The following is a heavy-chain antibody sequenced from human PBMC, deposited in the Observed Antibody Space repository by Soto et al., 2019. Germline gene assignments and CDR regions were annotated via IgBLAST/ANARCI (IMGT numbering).Heavy chain of an antibody. V-gene: IGHV4-61*01. CDR3: AGVATVTTWEDQ. CDR2: IYYRGST. D-gene: IGHD4-17*01. J-gene: IGHJ4*02. Sequence: QVQLQKSGPGLVKPSETLSLTCTVSGGSLTSGSYYWSWIRQPTGKGLEWIEKIYYRGSTNYNPSLKNRVTLSVDTSKNQFSLKLCSVTAADTAVYYCAGVATVTTWEDQWRQGTLVSVSS. CDR1: GGSLTSGSYY.